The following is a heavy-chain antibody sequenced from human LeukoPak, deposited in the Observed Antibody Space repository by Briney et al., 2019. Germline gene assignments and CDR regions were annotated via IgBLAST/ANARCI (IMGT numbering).Heavy chain of an antibody. CDR2: INPNGGST. Sequence: GASVKVSCKASGYTFTSYYMHWVRQAPGQGLEWMGIINPNGGSTSYAQKFQGRVTMTRDTSTSTVYMELNSLRSEDTAVYYCARGRDAIVVVVADKGWFDPWGQGTLVTVSS. J-gene: IGHJ5*02. CDR1: GYTFTSYY. CDR3: ARGRDAIVVVVADKGWFDP. V-gene: IGHV1-46*01. D-gene: IGHD2-15*01.